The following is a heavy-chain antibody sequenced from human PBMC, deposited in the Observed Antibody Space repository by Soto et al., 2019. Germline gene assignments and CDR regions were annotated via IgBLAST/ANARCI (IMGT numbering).Heavy chain of an antibody. CDR2: ISGSGGST. CDR1: GFTFSSYA. CDR3: AKNVAALRGYFDY. Sequence: LRLSCAASGFTFSSYAMSWVRQAPGKGLEWVSAISGSGGSTYYADSVKGRFTISRDNSKNTLYLQMNSLRAEDTAVCYCAKNVAALRGYFDYWGQGTLVTVS. J-gene: IGHJ4*02. D-gene: IGHD6-13*01. V-gene: IGHV3-23*01.